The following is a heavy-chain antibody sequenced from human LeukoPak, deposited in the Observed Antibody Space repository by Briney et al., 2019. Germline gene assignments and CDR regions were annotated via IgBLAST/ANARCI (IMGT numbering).Heavy chain of an antibody. Sequence: SETLSLTCTVSGGSISSYYWSWIRQPPGKGLEWIGYIYYSGSTNYNPSLKSRVTISVDTSKNQFSLKLSSVTAADTAVYYCALIRSKVYQLLSSEGYYYYGMDVWGQGTTVTVSS. CDR1: GGSISSYY. CDR2: IYYSGST. CDR3: ALIRSKVYQLLSSEGYYYYGMDV. D-gene: IGHD2-2*01. V-gene: IGHV4-59*12. J-gene: IGHJ6*02.